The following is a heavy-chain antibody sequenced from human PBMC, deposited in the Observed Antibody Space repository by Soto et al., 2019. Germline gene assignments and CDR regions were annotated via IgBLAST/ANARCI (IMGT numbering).Heavy chain of an antibody. V-gene: IGHV4-61*01. CDR3: ARVVGATSFDY. Sequence: SESLSLPCPVSGCSVSSGSYYWSWIRQPPGKGLEWIGYIYYSGSTNYNPSLKSRVTISVDTSKNQFSLKLSSVTAADTAVYYCARVVGATSFDYWGQGTLVTVSS. CDR1: GCSVSSGSYY. J-gene: IGHJ4*02. CDR2: IYYSGST. D-gene: IGHD1-26*01.